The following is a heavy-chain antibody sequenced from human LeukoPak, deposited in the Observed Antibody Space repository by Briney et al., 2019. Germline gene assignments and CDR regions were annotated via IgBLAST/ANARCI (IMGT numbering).Heavy chain of an antibody. J-gene: IGHJ3*02. Sequence: PGGSLRLSCAASGFTFDDYAMHWVRQAPGKGLEWVSGISWNSGSIGYADSVKGRFTISRDNAKKSLYLQMNSLRAADTALYYCAKRGGYSSSWGAFDIWGQGTMVTVSS. CDR3: AKRGGYSSSWGAFDI. CDR2: ISWNSGSI. D-gene: IGHD6-13*01. V-gene: IGHV3-9*01. CDR1: GFTFDDYA.